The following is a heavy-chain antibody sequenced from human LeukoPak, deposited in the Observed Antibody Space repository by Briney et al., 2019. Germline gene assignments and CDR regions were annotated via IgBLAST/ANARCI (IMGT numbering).Heavy chain of an antibody. Sequence: PSETLSLTCTVSGGSISSGGYYWSWIRQHPGKGLEWIGYIYYSGSTNYNPSLKSRVTILVDTSKNQFSLKLTSVTAADTAVYYCARGPYSGSYQSFWGQGTLVTVSS. CDR3: ARGPYSGSYQSF. J-gene: IGHJ4*02. CDR1: GGSISSGGYY. D-gene: IGHD1-26*01. CDR2: IYYSGST. V-gene: IGHV4-31*03.